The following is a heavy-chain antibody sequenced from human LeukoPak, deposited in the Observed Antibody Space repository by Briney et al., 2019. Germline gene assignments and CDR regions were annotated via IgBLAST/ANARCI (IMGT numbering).Heavy chain of an antibody. J-gene: IGHJ6*03. Sequence: ASVKVSCKDSGYTFTSYDINWVRQATGQGLEWMGWMNPNSGNTGYAQKFQGRVTITRNTSISTAYMELSSLRSEDTAVYYCARGKHGYYDSSGYYYYYMDVWGKGTTVTVSS. CDR2: MNPNSGNT. CDR1: GYTFTSYD. CDR3: ARGKHGYYDSSGYYYYYMDV. D-gene: IGHD3-22*01. V-gene: IGHV1-8*03.